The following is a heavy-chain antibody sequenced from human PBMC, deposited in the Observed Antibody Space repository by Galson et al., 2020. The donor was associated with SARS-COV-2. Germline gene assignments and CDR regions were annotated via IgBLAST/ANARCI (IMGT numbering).Heavy chain of an antibody. D-gene: IGHD4-17*01. Sequence: QASETLSPTCPVSGGSISSSYWSWIRQPPGKGLEWIGYIYYSGSTNYNPSLKSRVTISVDTSKNQFALKLSSVTAADTAVYYCARLDYGDYWGWFDPWGQGTLVTVSS. CDR3: ARLDYGDYWGWFDP. J-gene: IGHJ5*02. CDR2: IYYSGST. V-gene: IGHV4-59*08. CDR1: GGSISSSY.